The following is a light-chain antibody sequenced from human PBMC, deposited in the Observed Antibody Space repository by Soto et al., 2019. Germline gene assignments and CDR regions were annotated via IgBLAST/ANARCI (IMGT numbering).Light chain of an antibody. CDR2: AAS. CDR3: LQHNSYPLT. Sequence: TASLSVMSASVGDGVTVICKASQGIRNYLSWYQQKPGKAPKLLIYAASSLQSGVPSRFSGSGSGTEFTLTISSLQPEDFATYYCLQHNSYPLTFGGGTKVDIK. J-gene: IGKJ4*01. V-gene: IGKV1-17*01. CDR1: QGIRNY.